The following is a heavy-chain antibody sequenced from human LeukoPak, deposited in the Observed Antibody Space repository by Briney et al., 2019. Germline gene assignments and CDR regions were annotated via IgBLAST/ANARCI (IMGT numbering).Heavy chain of an antibody. Sequence: SQTLSLTCTVSGGSISSGSYYWSWIRQPAGKGLEWIGRIYTSGSTNYNPSLKSRVTIPVDTSKNQFSLKLSSVTAADTAVYYCARGISGEFDYWGQGTLVTVSS. J-gene: IGHJ4*02. CDR1: GGSISSGSYY. CDR3: ARGISGEFDY. V-gene: IGHV4-61*02. D-gene: IGHD6-19*01. CDR2: IYTSGST.